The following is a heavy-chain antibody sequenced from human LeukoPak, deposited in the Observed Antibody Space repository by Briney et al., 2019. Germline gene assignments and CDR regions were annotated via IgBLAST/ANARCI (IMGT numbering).Heavy chain of an antibody. CDR1: GFTFSSYG. D-gene: IGHD1-26*01. V-gene: IGHV3-30*02. Sequence: PGGSLRLSCAPSGFTFSSYGMHWVRQAPGKGLEWVAFIRFDGGDKHYADSVKGRFTISRDNSKDTLYLQMNSLRAEDTAVYYCAKDLELAPFDYWGQGTLVTVSS. J-gene: IGHJ4*02. CDR3: AKDLELAPFDY. CDR2: IRFDGGDK.